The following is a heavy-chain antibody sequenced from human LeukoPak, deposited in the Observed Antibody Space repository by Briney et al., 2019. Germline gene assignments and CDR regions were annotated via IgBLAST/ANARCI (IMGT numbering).Heavy chain of an antibody. CDR2: SYPGDSDT. J-gene: IGHJ6*03. CDR1: GYSFTSYW. CDR3: ARHAYYYGSGSGGGLYYYYYMDV. Sequence: GESLKISCKGSGYSFTSYWIGWVRQMPGKGREWMGISYPGDSDTRYSPSFQGQVTISADKSISTAYLQWSSLKASDTAMYYCARHAYYYGSGSGGGLYYYYYMDVWGKGTTVTVSS. V-gene: IGHV5-51*01. D-gene: IGHD3-10*01.